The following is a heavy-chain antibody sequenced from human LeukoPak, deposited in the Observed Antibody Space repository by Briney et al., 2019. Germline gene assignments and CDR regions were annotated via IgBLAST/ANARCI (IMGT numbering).Heavy chain of an antibody. V-gene: IGHV3-48*01. D-gene: IGHD3-3*01. J-gene: IGHJ5*02. CDR3: ARSHVLRFLEWFPNYNWFDP. CDR1: GFTFSSYS. Sequence: GGSLRLSCAASGFTFSSYSMNWVRQAPGKGLEWVSNISSSSSTIYYADSVKGRFTISRDNAKNSLYLQMNSLRAEDTAVYNCARSHVLRFLEWFPNYNWFDPWGQGTLVTVSS. CDR2: ISSSSSTI.